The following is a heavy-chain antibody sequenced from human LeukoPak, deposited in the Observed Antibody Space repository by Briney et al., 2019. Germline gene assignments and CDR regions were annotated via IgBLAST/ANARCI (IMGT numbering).Heavy chain of an antibody. Sequence: GGSLRLSCAASGFTFSSYDMNWVRQAPGKGLEWVSSITTATSSYMYYADSVKGRFTISRDDAKNSLYLQMDSLRAEDTAVYYCARDYGGPHYFDYWGQGTLVTVSS. D-gene: IGHD2-15*01. J-gene: IGHJ4*02. V-gene: IGHV3-21*01. CDR1: GFTFSSYD. CDR2: ITTATSSYM. CDR3: ARDYGGPHYFDY.